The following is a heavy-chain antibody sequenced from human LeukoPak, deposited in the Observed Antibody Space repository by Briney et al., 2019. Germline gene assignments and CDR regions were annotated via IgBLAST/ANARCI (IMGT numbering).Heavy chain of an antibody. D-gene: IGHD4-23*01. CDR3: ARHGSYSLGF. CDR1: GGSISSGSY. CDR2: IYYIGST. Sequence: SETLSLTCAVSGGSISSGSYWSWVRQPPGKGLEWIGQIYYIGSTNYNPSLESRVIMSLDKSTNQLSLRFNSVTAADTAVYYCARHGSYSLGFWGQGALVTVSS. J-gene: IGHJ4*02. V-gene: IGHV4-4*02.